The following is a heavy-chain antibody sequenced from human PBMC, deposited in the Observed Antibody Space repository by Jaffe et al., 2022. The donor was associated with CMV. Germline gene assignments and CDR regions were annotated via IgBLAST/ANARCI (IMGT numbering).Heavy chain of an antibody. J-gene: IGHJ6*03. CDR2: INAGNGNT. CDR1: GYTFTSYA. CDR3: ARGGYSYGYVGDYYYYYMDV. D-gene: IGHD5-18*01. Sequence: QVQLVQSGAEVKKPGASVKVSCKASGYTFTSYAMHWVRQAPGQRLEWMGWINAGNGNTKYSQKFQGRVTITRDTSASTAYMELSSLRSEDTAVYYCARGGYSYGYVGDYYYYYMDVWGKGTTVTVSS. V-gene: IGHV1-3*01.